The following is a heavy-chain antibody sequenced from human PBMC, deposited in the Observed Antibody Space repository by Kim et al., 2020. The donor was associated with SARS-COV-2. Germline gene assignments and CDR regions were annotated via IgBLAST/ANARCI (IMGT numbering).Heavy chain of an antibody. CDR1: GYTFTSYD. CDR2: MNPNSGNT. J-gene: IGHJ5*02. V-gene: IGHV1-8*01. Sequence: ASVKVSCKASGYTFTSYDINWVRQATGQGLEWMGWMNPNSGNTGYAQKFQGRVTMTRNTSISTAYMELSSLRSEDTAVYYCARVASRRITMVRGVPNWFDPWGQGTLVTVSS. D-gene: IGHD3-10*01. CDR3: ARVASRRITMVRGVPNWFDP.